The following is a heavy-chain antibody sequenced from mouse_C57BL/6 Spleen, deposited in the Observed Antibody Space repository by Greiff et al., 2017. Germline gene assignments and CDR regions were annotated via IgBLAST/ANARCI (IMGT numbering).Heavy chain of an antibody. D-gene: IGHD1-1*01. CDR1: GYTFTSYW. CDR3: ARGGIYYGSSSYFDY. Sequence: QVQLQQPGAELVRPGTSVKLSCKASGYTFTSYWMHWVKQRPGQGLEWIGVIDPSDSYTNYNQKFKGKATLTVDTSSSTAYMQLSSLTSEDSAVYYCARGGIYYGSSSYFDYWGQGTTLTVSS. J-gene: IGHJ2*01. CDR2: IDPSDSYT. V-gene: IGHV1-59*01.